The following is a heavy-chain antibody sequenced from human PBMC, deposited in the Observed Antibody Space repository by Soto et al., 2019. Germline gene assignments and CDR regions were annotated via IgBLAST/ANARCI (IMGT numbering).Heavy chain of an antibody. CDR1: GGSISSSDW. V-gene: IGHV4-4*02. J-gene: IGHJ4*02. CDR2: IYHSGST. Sequence: SETLSLTCAVAGGSISSSDWCSWVRQPPGKGLEWIGDIYHSGSTNYNPSLKSRVTISVDTSKNQFSLKLSSVTAADTAVYYCARKDDSSGYYTFDYWGQGTLVTVPS. D-gene: IGHD3-22*01. CDR3: ARKDDSSGYYTFDY.